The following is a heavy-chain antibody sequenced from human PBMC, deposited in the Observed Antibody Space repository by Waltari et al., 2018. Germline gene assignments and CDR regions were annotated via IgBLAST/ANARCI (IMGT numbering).Heavy chain of an antibody. V-gene: IGHV4-4*02. D-gene: IGHD5-12*01. CDR3: ARDRGRGLYLDS. Sequence: QLQLQESGPGLVKPSGTLSLTCAVSGEPMSYTYWWSWVRQTPGKGLEWIGQVHGSGRTNYNPSFASRVSVSLDTPNNQFSLRVTSATAADTAIYYCARDRGRGLYLDSWGPGTLVAVSP. J-gene: IGHJ4*02. CDR1: GEPMSYTYW. CDR2: VHGSGRT.